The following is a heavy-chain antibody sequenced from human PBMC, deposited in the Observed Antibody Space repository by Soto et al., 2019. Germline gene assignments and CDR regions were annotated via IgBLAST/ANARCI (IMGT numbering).Heavy chain of an antibody. CDR3: AAYCSRTYCYDWFEP. V-gene: IGHV4-39*01. D-gene: IGHD2-2*01. Sequence: ETLSLSCSGAGGCMGSSSDYFGWIRQPRGKGLEWIGSLYYTGTTYYNSSLKSRVTISADKSQNQFSLRLISVTAADTAVYYCAAYCSRTYCYDWFEPWGQGTLVTVPS. CDR1: GGCMGSSSDY. J-gene: IGHJ5*02. CDR2: LYYTGTT.